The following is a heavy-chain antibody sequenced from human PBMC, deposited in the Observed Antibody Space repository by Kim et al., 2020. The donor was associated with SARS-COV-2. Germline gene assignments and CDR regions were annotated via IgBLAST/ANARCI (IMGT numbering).Heavy chain of an antibody. J-gene: IGHJ3*02. Sequence: SETLSLTCTVSGGSISSSSYYWGWIRQPPGKGLEWIGSIYYSGSTYYNPSLKSRVTISVDTSKNQFSLKLSSVTAADTAVYYCARHYGLGYCSSTSCRAHDAFDIWGQGTMVTVSS. D-gene: IGHD2-2*01. CDR1: GGSISSSSYY. CDR3: ARHYGLGYCSSTSCRAHDAFDI. CDR2: IYYSGST. V-gene: IGHV4-39*01.